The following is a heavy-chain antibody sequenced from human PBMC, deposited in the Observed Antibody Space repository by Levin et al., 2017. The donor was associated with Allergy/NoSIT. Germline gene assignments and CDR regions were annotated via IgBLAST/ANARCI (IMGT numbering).Heavy chain of an antibody. Sequence: ASVKVSCKASGYTFIRYGISWVRQAPGQGLKWMGWINAYNGNTAYAENLQGRVTMTTDTSTSTAYMELRSLRSDDTAVYYCARCGEQQLVLLYSGMDVWGQGTKVSVSS. D-gene: IGHD6-13*01. V-gene: IGHV1-18*01. CDR3: ARCGEQQLVLLYSGMDV. CDR2: INAYNGNT. J-gene: IGHJ6*02. CDR1: GYTFIRYG.